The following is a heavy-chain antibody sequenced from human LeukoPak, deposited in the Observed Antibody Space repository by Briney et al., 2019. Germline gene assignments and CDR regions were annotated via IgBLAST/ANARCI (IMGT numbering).Heavy chain of an antibody. D-gene: IGHD3-22*01. CDR2: ICTSGST. J-gene: IGHJ4*02. CDR1: GNSISSGDNY. Sequence: SQTLSLTCTVSGNSISSGDNYWGWIRQPAGKGLEWIGRICTSGSTNYNPSLKSRVTISGDTSKNQFSLRLSSVTAADTAVYYCARASYSYDINGWVPFDYWGQGTLVTVSS. CDR3: ARASYSYDINGWVPFDY. V-gene: IGHV4-61*02.